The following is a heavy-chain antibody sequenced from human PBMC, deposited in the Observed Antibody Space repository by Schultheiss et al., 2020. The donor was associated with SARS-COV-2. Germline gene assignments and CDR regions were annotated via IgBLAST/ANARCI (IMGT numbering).Heavy chain of an antibody. J-gene: IGHJ5*02. CDR1: GFTFSNYA. V-gene: IGHV3-21*01. CDR3: VRDRSWWTPYNCFDL. CDR2: IRSSGRDI. Sequence: GESLKISCAASGFTFSNYAMHWVRQAPGKGLEFVASIRSSGRDIYYADSMQGRFTVSRDNANNSLYLQMHSLRVEDTAVYYCVRDRSWWTPYNCFDLWGRGTLVTVSS. D-gene: IGHD2-15*01.